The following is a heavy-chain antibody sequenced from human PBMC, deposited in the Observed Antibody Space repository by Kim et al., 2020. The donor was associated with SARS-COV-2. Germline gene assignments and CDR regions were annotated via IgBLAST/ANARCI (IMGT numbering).Heavy chain of an antibody. J-gene: IGHJ6*02. D-gene: IGHD6-19*01. CDR3: ARGEQWLVVTYYYYGMDV. CDR1: GYTFTSYA. CDR2: INAGNGNT. V-gene: IGHV1-3*01. Sequence: ASVKVSCKASGYTFTSYAMHWVRQAPGQRLEWMGWINAGNGNTKYSQKFQGRVTITRDTSASTAYMELSSLRSEDTAVYYCARGEQWLVVTYYYYGMDVWGQGTTVTVSS.